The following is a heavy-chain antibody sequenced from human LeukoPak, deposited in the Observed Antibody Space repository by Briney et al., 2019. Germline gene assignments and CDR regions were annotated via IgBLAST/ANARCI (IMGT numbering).Heavy chain of an antibody. CDR2: INGDGGGV. D-gene: IGHD5-18*01. Sequence: GGSLRLSCVGSKFTFRYYAMHGVRQAPGGGLEWVAGINGDGGGVAYADSVVGRFTISRDYAETSLYLQMNSLRPEDTALYYCARDRGGKVDTGAVEYWGQGTQVAVSS. CDR3: ARDRGGKVDTGAVEY. CDR1: KFTFRYYA. V-gene: IGHV3-9*01. J-gene: IGHJ4*02.